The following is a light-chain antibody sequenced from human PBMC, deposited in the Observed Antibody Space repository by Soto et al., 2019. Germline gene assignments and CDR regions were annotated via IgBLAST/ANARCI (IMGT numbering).Light chain of an antibody. CDR3: CSYVGSYSYV. Sequence: QSALTQPRSVSGSPGQSVTISCTGTSSDDGVYNYVSWFQQHPGKAPKLMIYDVNTRPSGVPDRFSGSKSGNTASLTISGLQAEDEGDYYRCSYVGSYSYVFGSGTKVTVL. CDR2: DVN. J-gene: IGLJ1*01. CDR1: SSDDGVYNY. V-gene: IGLV2-11*01.